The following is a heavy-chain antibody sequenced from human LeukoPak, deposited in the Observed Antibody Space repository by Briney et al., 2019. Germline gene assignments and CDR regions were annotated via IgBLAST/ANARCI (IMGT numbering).Heavy chain of an antibody. D-gene: IGHD4-17*01. Sequence: PSQTLSLTCAVSGGSISSGGYSWSWIRQHPGKGLEWIGYIYYSGSTYYNPSLKSRVTISVDTSKNQFSLKLSSVTAADTAVYYCARGPWDYGDYEPPYFDYWGQGTLVTVSS. J-gene: IGHJ4*02. CDR2: IYYSGST. CDR1: GGSISSGGYS. V-gene: IGHV4-31*11. CDR3: ARGPWDYGDYEPPYFDY.